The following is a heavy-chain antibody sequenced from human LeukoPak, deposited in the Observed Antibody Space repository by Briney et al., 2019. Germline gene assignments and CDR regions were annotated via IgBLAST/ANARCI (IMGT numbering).Heavy chain of an antibody. V-gene: IGHV1-18*01. CDR3: AGFPYYGGTLDY. CDR2: ISAYNGNT. D-gene: IGHD4-23*01. CDR1: GYTFSSYG. J-gene: IGHJ4*02. Sequence: GASVKVSCKASGYTFSSYGISWVRQAPGQGLEWMGWISAYNGNTNYAQKLQGRVTMTTDTSTSTAYMELRSLRSDDTAVFYCAGFPYYGGTLDYWGQGTLVTVSS.